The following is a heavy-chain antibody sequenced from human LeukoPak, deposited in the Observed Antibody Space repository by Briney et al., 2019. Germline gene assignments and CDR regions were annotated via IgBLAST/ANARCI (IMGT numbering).Heavy chain of an antibody. V-gene: IGHV4-4*08. CDR2: INSSGIT. Sequence: SETLSLTCSVSGGSMFSYYWDWIRQPPGKGLEWIGYINSSGITNYNPSLRSRGTICVAPSRNQFSLRLTSVTAEDTAIYYCARRAYYDSSGFHPTSGYFDLWGRGTLVTVSS. CDR1: GGSMFSYY. J-gene: IGHJ2*01. D-gene: IGHD3-16*01. CDR3: ARRAYYDSSGFHPTSGYFDL.